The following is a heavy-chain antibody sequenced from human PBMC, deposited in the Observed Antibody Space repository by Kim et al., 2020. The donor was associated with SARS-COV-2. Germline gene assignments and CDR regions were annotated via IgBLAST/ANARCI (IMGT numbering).Heavy chain of an antibody. J-gene: IGHJ4*02. Sequence: SVKVSCKASGGTFSSYAISWVRQAPGQGLEWMGGIIPIFGTANYAQKFQGRVTITADESTSTAYMELSSLRSEDTAVYYCARGQPFRYCSGGSCYFYYFDYWGQGTLVTVSS. CDR1: GGTFSSYA. V-gene: IGHV1-69*13. CDR3: ARGQPFRYCSGGSCYFYYFDY. CDR2: IIPIFGTA. D-gene: IGHD2-15*01.